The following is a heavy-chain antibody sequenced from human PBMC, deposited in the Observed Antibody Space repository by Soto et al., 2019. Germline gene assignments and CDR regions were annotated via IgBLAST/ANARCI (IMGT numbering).Heavy chain of an antibody. D-gene: IGHD1-20*01. CDR1: EFTFSDAW. V-gene: IGHV3-15*01. J-gene: IGHJ3*02. Sequence: EVQLVESGGGLVEPGGSLRLSCAASEFTFSDAWMSWVRQAPGKGLEWVGRIKNNAEGGTTDYPAPVRGRFTISREDSKRTLFRQMDNLKTEDPAMYFCANCSGRGISNCFGISDIWGQGTMVTVSS. CDR2: IKNNAEGGTT. CDR3: ANCSGRGISNCFGISDI.